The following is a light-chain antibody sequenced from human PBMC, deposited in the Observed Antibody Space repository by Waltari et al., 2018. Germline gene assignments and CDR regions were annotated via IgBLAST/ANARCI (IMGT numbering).Light chain of an antibody. CDR2: DAS. J-gene: IGKJ3*01. Sequence: DIQMTHSPSSLLASAGDRVNLRRRPSQTIPFSLHWYQQRPGKAPSLLVYDASTLQIGVPSRFRGSGAGTEFTLTISSLQPEDSAIYFCQQTYYLPGTFGLGTKVEI. V-gene: IGKV1-39*01. CDR1: QTIPFS. CDR3: QQTYYLPGT.